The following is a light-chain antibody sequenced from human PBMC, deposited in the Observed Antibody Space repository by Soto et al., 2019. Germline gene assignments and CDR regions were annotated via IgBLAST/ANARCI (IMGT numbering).Light chain of an antibody. CDR3: KQYNRYPYT. J-gene: IGKJ2*01. CDR1: QSLNNW. Sequence: DIQMTQSPSTLSASVGDRVTITCRASQSLNNWLAWDQQKPGKAPKLLIFDASSLPSGVPSRCSGSESGTEFAHSISSMQPDDFETYYCKQYNRYPYTFGQGNKLE. CDR2: DAS. V-gene: IGKV1-5*01.